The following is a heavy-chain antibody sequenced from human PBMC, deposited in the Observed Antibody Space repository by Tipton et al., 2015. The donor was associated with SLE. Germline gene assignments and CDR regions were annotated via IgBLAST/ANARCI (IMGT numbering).Heavy chain of an antibody. V-gene: IGHV4-4*07. Sequence: TLSLTCTVSGPSFNNYYWTWLRQSAGKGLEWIGRIYTSGYTNYKPSPTSRVTSSVETSKNQFFLRLTSVTAADTAVYFCALVAAVGRIDYWGHGTLVTVSP. J-gene: IGHJ4*01. D-gene: IGHD1-26*01. CDR3: ALVAAVGRIDY. CDR1: GPSFNNYY. CDR2: IYTSGYT.